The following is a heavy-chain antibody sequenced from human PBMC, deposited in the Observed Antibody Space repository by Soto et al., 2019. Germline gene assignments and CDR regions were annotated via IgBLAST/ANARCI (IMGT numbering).Heavy chain of an antibody. CDR1: GGYISSSSYC. V-gene: IGHV4-31*03. CDR3: ARHNYDSSGTAVDV. Sequence: SETLDIICTVSGGYISSSSYCWGWIRQHPGKGLEWIGYIYYSGSTYYNPSLKSRVTISVDTSKNQFSLKLSSVTAADTAVYYCARHNYDSSGTAVDVWGQGTTVTVSS. J-gene: IGHJ6*02. D-gene: IGHD3-22*01. CDR2: IYYSGST.